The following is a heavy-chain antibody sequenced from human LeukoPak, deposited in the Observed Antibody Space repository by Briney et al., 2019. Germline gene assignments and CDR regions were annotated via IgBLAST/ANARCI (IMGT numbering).Heavy chain of an antibody. Sequence: SETLSLTCAVYGGSFSGYYWSWIRQPPGKGLEWIGEINHSGSTNYNPSLKSRVTISVDTSKYQFSLKLSSVTAADTAVYYCARRSRRGLGYDSSGYYYVGYFDYWGQGTLVTVSS. J-gene: IGHJ4*02. CDR1: GGSFSGYY. D-gene: IGHD3-22*01. CDR2: INHSGST. CDR3: ARRSRRGLGYDSSGYYYVGYFDY. V-gene: IGHV4-34*01.